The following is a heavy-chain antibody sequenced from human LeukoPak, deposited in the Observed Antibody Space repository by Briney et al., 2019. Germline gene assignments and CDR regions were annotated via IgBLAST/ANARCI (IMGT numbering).Heavy chain of an antibody. D-gene: IGHD2-8*01. V-gene: IGHV4-4*07. J-gene: IGHJ4*02. CDR1: GGSISSYY. Sequence: PSETLSLTCTVSGGSISSYYWSWIRQPAGKGLEWIGRIYTSGTTNYNPSLKSRVTMSLDTSRNQFSLKLSSVTAADTAMYYCARVGYCTNGVCSQRIFDYWGQGTLVTVSS. CDR2: IYTSGTT. CDR3: ARVGYCTNGVCSQRIFDY.